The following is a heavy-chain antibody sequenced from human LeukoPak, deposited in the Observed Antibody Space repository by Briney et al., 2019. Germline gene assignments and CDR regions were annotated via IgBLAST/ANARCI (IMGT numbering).Heavy chain of an antibody. CDR2: INHSGST. Sequence: PSETLSLTCAVYGGSFSGYYWSWISQPPGKGLEWIGEINHSGSTNYNPSLKSRVTISVDTSKNQFSLKLSSVTAADTAVYYCARGDIVVVVAATGSGIFDYWGQGTLVTVSS. V-gene: IGHV4-34*01. CDR1: GGSFSGYY. J-gene: IGHJ4*02. CDR3: ARGDIVVVVAATGSGIFDY. D-gene: IGHD2-15*01.